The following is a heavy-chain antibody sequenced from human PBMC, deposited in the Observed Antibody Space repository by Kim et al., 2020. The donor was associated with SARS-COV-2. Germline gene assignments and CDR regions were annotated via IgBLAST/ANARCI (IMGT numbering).Heavy chain of an antibody. Sequence: SETLSLTCAVYGGSFSGYYWSWIRQPPGKGLEWIGEINHSGSTNYNPALKSRVTISVDTSKNQFSLKLSSVTAADTAVYYCARVVLGSCSGGSCYSGADYWGQGTLVTVSS. D-gene: IGHD2-15*01. V-gene: IGHV4-34*01. J-gene: IGHJ4*02. CDR1: GGSFSGYY. CDR3: ARVVLGSCSGGSCYSGADY. CDR2: INHSGST.